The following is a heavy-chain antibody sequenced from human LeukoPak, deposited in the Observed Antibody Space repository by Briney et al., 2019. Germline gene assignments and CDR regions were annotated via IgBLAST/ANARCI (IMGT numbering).Heavy chain of an antibody. Sequence: SVTLSCKAAGYVFIFYYIHWVRRAPGQGLGWMEWMNPNKGETSYAQKIRGRVTMTRDTYISKACVELNSLTPDDTAFYCCAIPWKGVDGRDYWGQGTLVTVSS. CDR1: GYVFIFYY. CDR2: MNPNKGET. V-gene: IGHV1-2*02. J-gene: IGHJ4*02. CDR3: AIPWKGVDGRDY. D-gene: IGHD1-1*01.